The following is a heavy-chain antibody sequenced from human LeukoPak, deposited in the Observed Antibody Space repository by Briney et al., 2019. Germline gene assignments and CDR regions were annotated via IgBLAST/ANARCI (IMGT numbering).Heavy chain of an antibody. V-gene: IGHV3-23*01. CDR2: ITSSGGST. J-gene: IGHJ4*02. CDR1: GFTFSSYA. CDR3: VTESTGTLDY. D-gene: IGHD3-9*01. Sequence: PGGSLRLSCVASGFTFSSYAMNWVRQAPGMGLEWVSVITSSGGSTAYADSVRGRFTISRDSSKNTLYMQMSSLRAEDAAVYYCVTESTGTLDYWGQGILVTVSS.